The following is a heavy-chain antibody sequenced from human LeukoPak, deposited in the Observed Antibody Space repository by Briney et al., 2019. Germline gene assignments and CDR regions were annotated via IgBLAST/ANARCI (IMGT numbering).Heavy chain of an antibody. Sequence: GGSLRLSCAASGFTFSSYAMSWVRQAPGKGLEWVANIKQDGSEKYYVDSVKGRFTISRDNAKNSLYLQMNSLRAEDTAVYYCASVLLWFGEQNDYWGQGTLVTVSS. J-gene: IGHJ4*02. CDR2: IKQDGSEK. CDR1: GFTFSSYA. V-gene: IGHV3-7*01. CDR3: ASVLLWFGEQNDY. D-gene: IGHD3-10*01.